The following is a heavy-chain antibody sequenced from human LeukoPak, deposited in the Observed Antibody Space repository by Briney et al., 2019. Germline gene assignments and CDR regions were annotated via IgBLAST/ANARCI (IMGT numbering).Heavy chain of an antibody. Sequence: SETLSLTCTVSGGSISSSSYYWGWIRQPPGKGLEWIGSIYYSGSTYYNPSLKSRVTISVGASKNQFSLKLSSVTAADTAVYYCARHTQWELFPDYYYGMDVWGQGTTVTVSS. CDR3: ARHTQWELFPDYYYGMDV. V-gene: IGHV4-39*01. CDR1: GGSISSSSYY. J-gene: IGHJ6*02. CDR2: IYYSGST. D-gene: IGHD1-26*01.